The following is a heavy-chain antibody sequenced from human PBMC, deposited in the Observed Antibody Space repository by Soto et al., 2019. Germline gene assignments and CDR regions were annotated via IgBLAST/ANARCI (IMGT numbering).Heavy chain of an antibody. CDR1: GFSLSNARMG. Sequence: SGPTLVNPTETLTLTCTVSGFSLSNARMGVSWIRQPPGKALEWLAHIFSNDEKSYSTSLKSRLTISKDTSKSQVVLTMTNMDPVDTATYYCARSQRITIFGVAPGMDVWGQGTTVTVSS. CDR3: ARSQRITIFGVAPGMDV. J-gene: IGHJ6*02. CDR2: IFSNDEK. V-gene: IGHV2-26*01. D-gene: IGHD3-3*01.